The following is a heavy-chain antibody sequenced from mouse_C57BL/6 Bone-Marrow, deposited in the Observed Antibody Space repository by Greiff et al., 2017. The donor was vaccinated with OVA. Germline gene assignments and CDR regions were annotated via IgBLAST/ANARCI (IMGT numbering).Heavy chain of an antibody. Sequence: VQLQQSGAELVRPGASVKLSCTASGFNIKDDYMHWVKQRPEQGLEWIGWIDPENGYTEYASKFQGKATITADTSSNTAYLQLSSLTSEDTAVYYCTTGGGRYYFDYWGQGTTLTVSS. CDR3: TTGGGRYYFDY. CDR2: IDPENGYT. J-gene: IGHJ2*01. V-gene: IGHV14-4*01. D-gene: IGHD3-3*01. CDR1: GFNIKDDY.